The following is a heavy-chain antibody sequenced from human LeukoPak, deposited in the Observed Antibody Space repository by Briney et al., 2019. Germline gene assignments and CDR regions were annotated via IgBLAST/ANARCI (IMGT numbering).Heavy chain of an antibody. J-gene: IGHJ4*02. Sequence: GGSLRLSCAASGFTFSSYWMSWVRQAPGKGLEWVANIKQDGSEKYYVDSVKGRFTISRDNAKNSLYLQMNSLRAEDTAVYYCARGSSSWYEFFDLWGQGTLVTVSS. CDR1: GFTFSSYW. CDR2: IKQDGSEK. CDR3: ARGSSSWYEFFDL. D-gene: IGHD6-13*01. V-gene: IGHV3-7*01.